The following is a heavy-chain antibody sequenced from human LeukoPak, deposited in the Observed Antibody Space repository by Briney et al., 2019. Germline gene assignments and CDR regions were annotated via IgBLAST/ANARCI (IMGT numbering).Heavy chain of an antibody. CDR2: INPSGGST. Sequence: ASVKVSCKASGYTFTSYYMHWVRQAPGQGLEWMGIINPSGGSTSYARKFQGRVTMTRDTSTSTVYMELSSLRSEDTAVYYCASGRWLHAFDYWGQGTLVTVSS. CDR3: ASGRWLHAFDY. J-gene: IGHJ4*02. D-gene: IGHD5-24*01. CDR1: GYTFTSYY. V-gene: IGHV1-46*01.